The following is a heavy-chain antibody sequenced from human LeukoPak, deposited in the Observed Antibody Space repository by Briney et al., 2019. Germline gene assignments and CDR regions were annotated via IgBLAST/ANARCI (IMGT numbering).Heavy chain of an antibody. CDR1: GFTFSSYS. Sequence: GGSLRLSCAASGFTFSSYSMNWVRQAPGKGLEWVSYISSSSSTIYYADSVKGRFTISRDNAKNSLYLQMNSLRAEDTAVYYCARPNTYYYDSSGYLYWGQGTLVTVSS. D-gene: IGHD3-22*01. CDR2: ISSSSSTI. J-gene: IGHJ4*02. V-gene: IGHV3-48*04. CDR3: ARPNTYYYDSSGYLY.